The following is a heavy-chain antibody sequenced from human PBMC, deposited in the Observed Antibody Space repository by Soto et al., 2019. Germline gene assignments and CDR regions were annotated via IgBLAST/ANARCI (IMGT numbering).Heavy chain of an antibody. CDR3: ARGRRPTVTTGVYYGMDV. CDR1: GGSISSGDYY. V-gene: IGHV4-30-4*01. D-gene: IGHD4-17*01. CDR2: IYYSGST. J-gene: IGHJ6*02. Sequence: QVQLQESGPGLVKPSQTLSLTCTVSGGSISSGDYYWSWIRQPPGKGLEWIGYIYYSGSTYYNPSLKSRVTISVDTSKNQFSLKLSSVTAADTAVYYCARGRRPTVTTGVYYGMDVWGQGTTVTVSS.